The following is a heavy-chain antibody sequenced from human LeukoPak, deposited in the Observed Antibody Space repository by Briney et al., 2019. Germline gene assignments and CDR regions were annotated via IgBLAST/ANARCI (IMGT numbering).Heavy chain of an antibody. Sequence: GTSLRLSCAASGFTFSTFGMHWVRQAPGKGLEWLALIWYAGSNTYYTASVRGRFTISRDNSKNTLWLQLSRLRAEDTALYYCARVFGAWSYMGGFDLWGPGTMVTVSS. CDR1: GFTFSTFG. V-gene: IGHV3-33*01. D-gene: IGHD1-26*01. CDR3: ARVFGAWSYMGGFDL. CDR2: IWYAGSNT. J-gene: IGHJ3*01.